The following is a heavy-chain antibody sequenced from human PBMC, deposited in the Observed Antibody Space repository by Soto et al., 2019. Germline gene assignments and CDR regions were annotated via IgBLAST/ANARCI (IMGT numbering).Heavy chain of an antibody. V-gene: IGHV1-69*13. CDR2: IIPIFGTA. D-gene: IGHD4-17*01. CDR1: GGTFSSYA. CDR3: ARGGKFSVTNPIYYYYYGMDV. J-gene: IGHJ6*02. Sequence: GASVKVSCKASGGTFSSYAISWVRQAPGQGLEWMGGIIPIFGTANYAQKFQGRVTITADESTSTAYMELSSLRSEDTAVYYCARGGKFSVTNPIYYYYYGMDVWGQGTTVTVSS.